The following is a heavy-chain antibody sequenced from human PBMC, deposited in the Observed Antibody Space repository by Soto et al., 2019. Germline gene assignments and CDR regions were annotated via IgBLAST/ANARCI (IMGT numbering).Heavy chain of an antibody. CDR3: GSSGIVGRQVNTWFDP. Sequence: SETLSLTCTVSAGSITTSYWSWIRQPLGKAREWIGYISYSGSTNYNPSLRRRLTISIETSKSQISQKLACMTTASWAVHSCGSSGIVGRQVNTWFDPWGQGMLVTVS. CDR1: AGSITTSY. CDR2: ISYSGST. V-gene: IGHV4-59*01. J-gene: IGHJ5*02. D-gene: IGHD6-6*01.